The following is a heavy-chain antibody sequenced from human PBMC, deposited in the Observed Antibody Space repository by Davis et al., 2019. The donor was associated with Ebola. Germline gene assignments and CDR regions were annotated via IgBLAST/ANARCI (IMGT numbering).Heavy chain of an antibody. CDR2: NYYSGTT. V-gene: IGHV4-59*01. J-gene: IGHJ4*02. Sequence: SETLSLTCTVSGGSFSTYYWSWVRQPPGKGLEWVGYNYYSGTTHYNPSLRGRVTISVDTSKKHFSLKLGSVTAADTAVYYCARGSQWLGPDYWGQGTLVTVSS. D-gene: IGHD6-19*01. CDR3: ARGSQWLGPDY. CDR1: GGSFSTYY.